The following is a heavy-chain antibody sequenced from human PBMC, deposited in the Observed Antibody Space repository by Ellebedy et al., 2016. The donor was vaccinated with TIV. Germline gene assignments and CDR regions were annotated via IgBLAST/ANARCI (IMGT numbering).Heavy chain of an antibody. J-gene: IGHJ6*02. CDR1: GFTFSSYA. Sequence: GGSLRLSCAASGFTFSSYAMHWVRQAPGKGLEWVAVISYDGSNKYYADSVKGRFTISRDNSKNTLYLQMNSLRAEDTAVYYCARAQVRDFWSGYLPTYGMDVWGQGTTVTVSS. V-gene: IGHV3-30-3*01. D-gene: IGHD3-3*01. CDR2: ISYDGSNK. CDR3: ARAQVRDFWSGYLPTYGMDV.